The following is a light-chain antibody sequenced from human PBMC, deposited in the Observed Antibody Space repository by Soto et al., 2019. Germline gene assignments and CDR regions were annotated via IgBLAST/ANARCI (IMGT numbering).Light chain of an antibody. V-gene: IGKV1-33*01. J-gene: IGKJ4*02. CDR3: QHYVNLPLT. CDR2: DAS. CDR1: QNIYNY. Sequence: DVQMTQSPSSVSASVGDRVTIACQASQNIYNYLNWYHLKPGKAPQVLILDASDLETGVPSRFSGSGYVTAFSLTVNNLLPEDVGTEFFQHYVNLPLTVGGGTTVEIE.